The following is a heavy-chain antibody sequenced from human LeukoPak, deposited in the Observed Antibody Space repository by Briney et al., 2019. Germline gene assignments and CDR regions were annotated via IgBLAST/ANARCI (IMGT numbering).Heavy chain of an antibody. Sequence: PSETLSLTCAVSGGSISSGGYSWSWIRQPPGKGLEWIGYIYHSGSTYYNPSLKSRVTISVDRSKNQFSLKLSSVTAADTAVYYCARDAYDYDSSGYPNPYWYFDLWGRGTLVTVSS. CDR2: IYHSGST. V-gene: IGHV4-30-2*01. J-gene: IGHJ2*01. CDR1: GGSISSGGYS. CDR3: ARDAYDYDSSGYPNPYWYFDL. D-gene: IGHD3-22*01.